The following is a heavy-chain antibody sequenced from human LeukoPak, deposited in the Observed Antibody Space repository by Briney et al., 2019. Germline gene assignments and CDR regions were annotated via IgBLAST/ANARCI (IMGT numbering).Heavy chain of an antibody. CDR1: GFTFSSYS. D-gene: IGHD4-11*01. V-gene: IGHV3-21*01. CDR2: ISSSSSYI. Sequence: GGSLRLSCAASGFTFSSYSINWVRQAPGKGLEWVSSISSSSSYIYYADSVKGRFTISRAKAKNSLYLQMNSLRAEDAAVYYCARGDTVTTLAFDIWGQGTMVTVSS. J-gene: IGHJ3*02. CDR3: ARGDTVTTLAFDI.